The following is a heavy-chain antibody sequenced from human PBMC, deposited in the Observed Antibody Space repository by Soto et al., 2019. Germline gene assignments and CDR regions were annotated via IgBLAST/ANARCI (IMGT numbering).Heavy chain of an antibody. CDR1: EFTFGSFA. D-gene: IGHD3-10*01. V-gene: IGHV3-30-3*01. J-gene: IGHJ5*02. Sequence: RVSWRAVEFTFGSFAMHRVRQAQGKGLEWVAVISYDGSNKYYADSVKGRFTISRDNSKNTLYLQMNSLRAEDTAVYYCPRVRRGGSYAPGFAPWGQGTLDTVTS. CDR2: ISYDGSNK. CDR3: PRVRRGGSYAPGFAP.